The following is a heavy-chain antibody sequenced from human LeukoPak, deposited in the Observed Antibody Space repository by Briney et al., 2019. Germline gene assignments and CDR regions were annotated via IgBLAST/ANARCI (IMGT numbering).Heavy chain of an antibody. CDR3: VRGPYGASISKWFDL. V-gene: IGHV4-4*07. CDR2: IYNSGST. D-gene: IGHD4/OR15-4a*01. Sequence: SETLSLTCTVSGGSISSYYWGWIRQPAGKGLEWIGRIYNSGSTNYNPSLRSRVTLSVDTSKNQFSLQLRSVTTADTAVYYCVRGPYGASISKWFDLWGQGTQVIVSP. J-gene: IGHJ5*02. CDR1: GGSISSYY.